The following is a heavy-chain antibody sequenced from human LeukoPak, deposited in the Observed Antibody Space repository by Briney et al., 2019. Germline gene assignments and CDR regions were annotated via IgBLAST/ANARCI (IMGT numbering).Heavy chain of an antibody. Sequence: ASGPTLVKPTQTLTLTCTFSGFSLSTSGVGVGWIRQPPGKALEWLALVHWDDDKRYNPSLKTRLTITKDTSKDQVVLKMTNMDPVDTATYYCAHLDYRDYYFDYWGQGTLVTVSS. CDR3: AHLDYRDYYFDY. V-gene: IGHV2-5*02. CDR2: VHWDDDK. J-gene: IGHJ4*02. D-gene: IGHD4-17*01. CDR1: GFSLSTSGVG.